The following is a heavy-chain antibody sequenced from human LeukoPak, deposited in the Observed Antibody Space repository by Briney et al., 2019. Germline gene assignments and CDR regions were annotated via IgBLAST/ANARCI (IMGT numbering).Heavy chain of an antibody. CDR1: GFTFDDYA. CDR2: ISWNSGSI. J-gene: IGHJ4*02. V-gene: IGHV3-9*01. D-gene: IGHD6-6*01. CDR3: AKDLRGSSSSELGY. Sequence: PGGSLRLSCAASGFTFDDYAMHWVRQAPGKGLEWVSGISWNSGSIGYADSVKGRFTISRDNAKNSLYLQMNSLRAEDTALYYCAKDLRGSSSSELGYWGQGTLVTVSS.